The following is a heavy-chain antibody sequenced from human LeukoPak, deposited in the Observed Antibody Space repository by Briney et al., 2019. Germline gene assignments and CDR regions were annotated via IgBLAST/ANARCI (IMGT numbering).Heavy chain of an antibody. Sequence: GRSLRLSCAASGFTFSSYGMHWVRQAPGKGLEWVAVIYNDGNKKYYEDSVKGRFTVSRDNSKNTVYLQMNSLRAEDTAIYYCAKDALYGTRYTFDFWGRGTLVTVSS. V-gene: IGHV3-30*18. D-gene: IGHD2-2*02. J-gene: IGHJ4*02. CDR2: IYNDGNKK. CDR3: AKDALYGTRYTFDF. CDR1: GFTFSSYG.